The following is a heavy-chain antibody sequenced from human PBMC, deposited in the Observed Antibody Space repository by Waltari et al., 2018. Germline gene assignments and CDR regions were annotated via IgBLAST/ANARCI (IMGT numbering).Heavy chain of an antibody. CDR3: AASTVFGVVVDY. J-gene: IGHJ4*02. CDR1: GVSVSGGSFY. CDR2: SILGRT. D-gene: IGHD3-3*01. V-gene: IGHV4-61*09. Sequence: QVYLQESGPGLVEPSQTLSLTCRVFGVSVSGGSFYWTWIRQPAGKGLEWVGYSILGRTNYNPSLKSRVNISVDTSKNQFSLNLSSVTAADTAVYFCAASTVFGVVVDYWGQGTPVTVSS.